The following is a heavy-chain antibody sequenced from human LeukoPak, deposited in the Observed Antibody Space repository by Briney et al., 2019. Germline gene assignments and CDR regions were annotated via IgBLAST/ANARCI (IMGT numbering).Heavy chain of an antibody. CDR1: GYTFTGYY. CDR3: ARDGGAARPSDY. CDR2: INPNSGGT. D-gene: IGHD6-6*01. Sequence: ASVKVSCKASGYTFTGYYMHWVRQAPGQGLEWMGWINPNSGGTNYAQKFQGRVTMTRDTSISTAYMELSRLRSEDTAVYYCARDGGAARPSDYWGQGTLVTVSS. V-gene: IGHV1-2*02. J-gene: IGHJ4*02.